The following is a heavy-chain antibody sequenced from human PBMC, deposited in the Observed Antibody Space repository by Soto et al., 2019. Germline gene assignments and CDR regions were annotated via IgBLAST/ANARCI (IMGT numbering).Heavy chain of an antibody. Sequence: QAGGSLRLSCAASGFTFSIYSMNWVRHAPGKGLEWVSYISSSSSTIYYADSVKGRFTISRDNAKNSLYLQMNSLRDEDTAVYYCARDYDFWSGYYTGFDYWGQGTLVTVSS. CDR1: GFTFSIYS. J-gene: IGHJ4*02. CDR3: ARDYDFWSGYYTGFDY. CDR2: ISSSSSTI. D-gene: IGHD3-3*01. V-gene: IGHV3-48*02.